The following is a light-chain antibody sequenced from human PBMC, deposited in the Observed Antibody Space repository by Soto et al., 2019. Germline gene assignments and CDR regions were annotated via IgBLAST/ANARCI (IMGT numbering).Light chain of an antibody. CDR1: SSDVGAYNY. Sequence: QSVLTQPASVSGSPGQSVAISCTGTSSDVGAYNYISWYQQHPGKAPKILLSEVSNRPSAVSDRFSASKSGNTASLTISGLHAEDVADYYCSSLTSSSTYVFGTGTKGTVL. V-gene: IGLV2-14*01. CDR2: EVS. J-gene: IGLJ1*01. CDR3: SSLTSSSTYV.